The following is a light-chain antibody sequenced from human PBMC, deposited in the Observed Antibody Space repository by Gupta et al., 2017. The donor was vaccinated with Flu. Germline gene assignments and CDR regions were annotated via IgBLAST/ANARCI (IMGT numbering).Light chain of an antibody. CDR1: QSISSY. CDR2: AAS. V-gene: IGKV1-39*01. Sequence: RVTITCRASQSISSYLNWYQQKPGKAPKALIYAASTLITGVPSRFSGSRSGTDFTLTISSLQPEDSATYYCHQSYTIPFSFGPGTKVDIK. CDR3: HQSYTIPFS. J-gene: IGKJ3*01.